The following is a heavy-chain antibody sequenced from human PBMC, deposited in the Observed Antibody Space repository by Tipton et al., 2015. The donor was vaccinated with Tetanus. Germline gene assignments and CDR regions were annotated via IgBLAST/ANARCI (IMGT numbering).Heavy chain of an antibody. V-gene: IGHV3-7*01. Sequence: SLRLSCAASGFTFSSYWMSWVRQAPGKGLEWVANIKQGGSEKYYVDSVKGRFTISRDNAKNSLYLQMNSLRAEDKAVYYCARARVAVAGTRFDYWGQGTLVTVSS. CDR3: ARARVAVAGTRFDY. J-gene: IGHJ4*02. D-gene: IGHD6-19*01. CDR1: GFTFSSYW. CDR2: IKQGGSEK.